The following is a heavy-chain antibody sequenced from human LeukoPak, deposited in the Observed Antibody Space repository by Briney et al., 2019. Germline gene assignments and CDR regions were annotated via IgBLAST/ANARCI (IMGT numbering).Heavy chain of an antibody. D-gene: IGHD6-6*01. CDR2: IIPIFGTA. J-gene: IGHJ6*03. CDR3: ARGLGSIAARPGYYYYYMDV. V-gene: IGHV1-69*05. Sequence: ASVKVSCKASGGTFSSYAISWVRQAPGQGLEWMGGIIPIFGTANYAQKFQGRVTITTDESTSTAYMELCSLRSEDTAVYYCARGLGSIAARPGYYYYYMDVWGKGTTVTVSS. CDR1: GGTFSSYA.